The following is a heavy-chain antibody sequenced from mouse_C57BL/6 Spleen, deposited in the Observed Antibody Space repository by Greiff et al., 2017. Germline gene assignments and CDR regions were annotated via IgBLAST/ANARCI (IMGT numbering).Heavy chain of an antibody. CDR3: ARHEDYYGSRAGFAY. V-gene: IGHV5-6*02. CDR1: GFTFSSYG. Sequence: DVKLVESGGDLVKPGGSLKLSCAASGFTFSSYGMSWVRQTPDKRLEWVATISSGGSYTYYPDSVKGRFTISRDNAKNTLYLQMSSLKSEDTAMYYCARHEDYYGSRAGFAYWGQGTLVTVSA. CDR2: ISSGGSYT. J-gene: IGHJ3*01. D-gene: IGHD1-1*01.